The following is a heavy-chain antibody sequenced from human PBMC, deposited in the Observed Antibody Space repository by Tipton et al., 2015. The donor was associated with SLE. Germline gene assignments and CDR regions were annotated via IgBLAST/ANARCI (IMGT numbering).Heavy chain of an antibody. CDR2: INHGGIT. J-gene: IGHJ5*01. D-gene: IGHD4/OR15-4a*01. Sequence: TLSLTCGVYGGSFSGNYCSWIRQSPGKGLEWIGEINHGGITNYNPSLKSRVTISLDPSKSQFSLRLSSVTAADTAVYYCAREVYGDTPSNWFDPWGQGILVTVSS. CDR3: AREVYGDTPSNWFDP. CDR1: GGSFSGNY. V-gene: IGHV4-34*01.